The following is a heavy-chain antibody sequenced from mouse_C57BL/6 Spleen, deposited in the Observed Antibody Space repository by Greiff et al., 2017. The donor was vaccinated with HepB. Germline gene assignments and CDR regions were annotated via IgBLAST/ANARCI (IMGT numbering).Heavy chain of an antibody. Sequence: VQLQQSGAELARPGASVKLSCKASGYTFTSYGISWVKQRTGQGLEWIGEIYPRSGNTDYNEKFKGKATLTADKSSSTAYMVLRSLTSEYSAVYFCASGSTTVVAFDDWGQGTTLTASS. CDR1: GYTFTSYG. J-gene: IGHJ2*01. CDR2: IYPRSGNT. V-gene: IGHV1-81*01. D-gene: IGHD1-1*01. CDR3: ASGSTTVVAFDD.